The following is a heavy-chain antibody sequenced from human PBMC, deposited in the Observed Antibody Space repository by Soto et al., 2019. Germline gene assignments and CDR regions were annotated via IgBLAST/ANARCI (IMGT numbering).Heavy chain of an antibody. V-gene: IGHV4-59*11. D-gene: IGHD1-26*01. CDR2: IHYTGST. CDR3: ARYTGRYYSY. J-gene: IGHJ4*02. CDR1: GGPISGHY. Sequence: SETLSLTCTVSGGPISGHYWSWVRQPLGKGLEWIGCIHYTGSTDYNPSLKSRVTISVDTSNNQFSLNLISVTAADTAVYYCARYTGRYYSYWGQGTLVTVSS.